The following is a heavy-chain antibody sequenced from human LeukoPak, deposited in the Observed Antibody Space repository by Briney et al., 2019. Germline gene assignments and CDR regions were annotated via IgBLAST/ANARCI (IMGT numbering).Heavy chain of an antibody. Sequence: SETLSLTCAVYGGSFSGYYWSWIRQPPGKGLEWIGEINHSGSTNYNPSLKSRVTMSVDTSKNQFSLKLSSVTAADTAVYYCARTRYDYYDSSSEVSYYMDVWGKGTTVTISS. V-gene: IGHV4-34*01. CDR1: GGSFSGYY. CDR2: INHSGST. D-gene: IGHD3-22*01. CDR3: ARTRYDYYDSSSEVSYYMDV. J-gene: IGHJ6*03.